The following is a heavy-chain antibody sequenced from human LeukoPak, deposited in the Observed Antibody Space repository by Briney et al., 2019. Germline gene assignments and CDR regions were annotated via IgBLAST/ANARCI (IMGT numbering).Heavy chain of an antibody. D-gene: IGHD6-13*01. CDR1: GFTVSSNY. V-gene: IGHV3-53*05. CDR2: LYNGGNT. J-gene: IGHJ6*03. CDR3: ARDRGSSWVYYYYMDV. Sequence: PGGSLRLSCAVSGFTVSSNYISWVRQAPGKGLEWVSVLYNGGNTYYADSVKGRFTISRDNSKNTLYLLMNSLRVEDTAVYYCARDRGSSWVYYYYMDVWGKGTPVTVSS.